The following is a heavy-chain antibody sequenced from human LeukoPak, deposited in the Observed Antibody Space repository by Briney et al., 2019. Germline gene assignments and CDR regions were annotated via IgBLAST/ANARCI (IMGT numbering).Heavy chain of an antibody. CDR3: AKDLGAWNSGWYKDY. CDR1: GFTFSSYA. Sequence: GGSLRLSCAASGFTFSSYAMSWVRQAPGKGLEWVSAISSTGGDIYYADSVKGRFTISRDNSKNTLYLQMNSLRAEDTALYYCAKDLGAWNSGWYKDYWGQGTLVTVSS. J-gene: IGHJ4*02. CDR2: ISSTGGDI. D-gene: IGHD6-13*01. V-gene: IGHV3-23*01.